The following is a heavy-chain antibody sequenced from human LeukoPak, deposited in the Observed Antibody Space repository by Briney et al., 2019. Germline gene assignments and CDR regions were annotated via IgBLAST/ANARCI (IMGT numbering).Heavy chain of an antibody. D-gene: IGHD3-10*01. CDR1: GYTFTSYD. V-gene: IGHV1-8*02. Sequence: GASVKVSCKASGYTFTSYDINWVRQATGQGLEWMGWMNPNSGNTGYAQKFQGRVTMTTDTSTSTAYMELRSLRSDDTAVYYCARGSITMVRGVIYDNWFDPWGQGTLVTVSS. CDR3: ARGSITMVRGVIYDNWFDP. J-gene: IGHJ5*02. CDR2: MNPNSGNT.